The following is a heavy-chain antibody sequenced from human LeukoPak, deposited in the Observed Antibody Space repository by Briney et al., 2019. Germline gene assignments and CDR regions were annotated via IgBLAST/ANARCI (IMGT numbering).Heavy chain of an antibody. D-gene: IGHD2-2*01. V-gene: IGHV3-21*01. Sequence: GGSLRLSCAASGFTFSSYSMNWVRQAPGKGLEWVSSISSSSSYIYYADSVKGRFTISRDNAKNSVSLQMSSLRAEDTAVYYCATGFWGYCSRNSCPLDNWGQGTLVTVAS. J-gene: IGHJ4*02. CDR3: ATGFWGYCSRNSCPLDN. CDR1: GFTFSSYS. CDR2: ISSSSSYI.